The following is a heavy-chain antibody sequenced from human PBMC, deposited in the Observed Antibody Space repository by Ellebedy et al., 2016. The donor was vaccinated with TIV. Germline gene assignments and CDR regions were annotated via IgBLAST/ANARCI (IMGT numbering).Heavy chain of an antibody. D-gene: IGHD1-14*01. J-gene: IGHJ6*03. Sequence: SETLSLXCTVSGDSISSSSDYWVWIRQPPGKGLEWIGTISNRDRTDYNPSLKSRVFILVDASKNQFFLTLTSVTAADTAVYYCATFNQYYTYLGVWGKGTTVIVSS. CDR1: GDSISSSSDY. V-gene: IGHV4-39*01. CDR2: ISNRDRT. CDR3: ATFNQYYTYLGV.